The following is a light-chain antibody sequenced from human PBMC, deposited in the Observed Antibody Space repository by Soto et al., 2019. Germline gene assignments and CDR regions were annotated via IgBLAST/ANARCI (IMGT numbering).Light chain of an antibody. Sequence: DIVMTQSPDSLAVSLGERATIHCKSSQSILFTSDNKNYLAWYQQKSGQPPRLLIYWASTRESGVPDRFSGRGSGTDFSLTISSLEAEDVAVYYCQQYANWPKTFGQGTKVEIK. CDR1: QSILFTSDNKNY. CDR3: QQYANWPKT. CDR2: WAS. J-gene: IGKJ1*01. V-gene: IGKV4-1*01.